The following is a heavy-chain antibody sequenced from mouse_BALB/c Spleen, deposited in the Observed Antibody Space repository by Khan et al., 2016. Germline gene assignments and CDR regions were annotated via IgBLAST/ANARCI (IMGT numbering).Heavy chain of an antibody. V-gene: IGHV3-2*02. CDR3: ARYDYDRGYFDY. J-gene: IGHJ2*01. CDR1: GYSITSDYA. Sequence: EVQLQESGPGLVKPSQSLSLTCTVTGYSITSDYAWNWIRQFPGNKLEWMGYISYSGSTSYNPYFKSRITITRDTSKNQSFLQLNSVATEDTATYYCARYDYDRGYFDYWGQGTTLTVSS. CDR2: ISYSGST. D-gene: IGHD2-4*01.